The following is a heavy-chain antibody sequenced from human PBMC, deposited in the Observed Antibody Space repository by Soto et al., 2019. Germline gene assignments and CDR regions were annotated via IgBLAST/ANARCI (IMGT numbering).Heavy chain of an antibody. CDR2: IYYSGST. Sequence: QVQLHESGPGLVKPSETLSLTCTVSGGSISSYYWSWIRQPPGKGLEWIGYIYYSGSTNYNPSLKSRVTISVDTSKNQFSLKLSSVTAADTAVYYCARVRGGYDVFDYWGQGTLVTVSS. V-gene: IGHV4-59*01. J-gene: IGHJ4*02. D-gene: IGHD5-12*01. CDR1: GGSISSYY. CDR3: ARVRGGYDVFDY.